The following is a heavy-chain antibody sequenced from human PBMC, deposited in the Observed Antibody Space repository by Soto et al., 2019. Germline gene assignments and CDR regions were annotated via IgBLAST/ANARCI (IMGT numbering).Heavy chain of an antibody. CDR2: IYYTGST. J-gene: IGHJ4*02. V-gene: IGHV4-30-4*01. CDR1: GGSISSGDYF. D-gene: IGHD3-3*01. Sequence: PSETLSLTCTVSGGSISSGDYFWRWVRQPPGKGLEWIGYIYYTGSTSYNPSLKSRITMSVDTSKNQFSLKVSSVTAADTAVYFCARDDGYYRLYDYWGQGTLVTVSP. CDR3: ARDDGYYRLYDY.